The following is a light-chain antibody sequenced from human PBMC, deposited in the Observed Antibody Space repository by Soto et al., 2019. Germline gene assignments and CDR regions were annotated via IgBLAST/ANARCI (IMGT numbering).Light chain of an antibody. CDR2: GAT. Sequence: EIVLTQSPGTVSLSPGDRATLSRRASQSISSGHLAWYQKKPGQAPRLVIFGATGRPTGIPDRFSGTESGTDFTLTISRLEPEDFAVYYCQYYSSSPTFGGGTRVE. J-gene: IGKJ4*01. CDR3: QYYSSSPT. V-gene: IGKV3-20*01. CDR1: QSISSGH.